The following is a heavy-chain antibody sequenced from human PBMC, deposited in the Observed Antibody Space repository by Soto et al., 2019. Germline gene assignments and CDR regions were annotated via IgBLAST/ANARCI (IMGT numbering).Heavy chain of an antibody. V-gene: IGHV5-51*06. J-gene: IGHJ5*02. CDR1: GYSFIRYW. CDR2: IYPGDSET. Sequence: GPSLKMSCKSSGYSFIRYWIGCVRQIPVKGLEWIGIIYPGDSETRYSPPFQGQVTISADKSINTAYLHWSSLKASDTAMYYCALLEGFCSGGKCSPDHWGQGTPVTVSS. CDR3: ALLEGFCSGGKCSPDH. D-gene: IGHD2-15*01.